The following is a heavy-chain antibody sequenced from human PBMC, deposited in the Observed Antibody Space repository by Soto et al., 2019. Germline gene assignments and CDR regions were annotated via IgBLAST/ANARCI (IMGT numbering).Heavy chain of an antibody. V-gene: IGHV3-7*01. Sequence: PGGSLRLSCAASGFAFSSYWMSWVRQAPGKGLEWVANIGQDGIERCYVDSVKGRFSISRDNAKNSLYLQMNSLRAEDTAVYYCARDPVLLWFGELPDGRDVWGQGTTVTV. CDR1: GFAFSSYW. D-gene: IGHD3-10*01. J-gene: IGHJ6*02. CDR2: IGQDGIER. CDR3: ARDPVLLWFGELPDGRDV.